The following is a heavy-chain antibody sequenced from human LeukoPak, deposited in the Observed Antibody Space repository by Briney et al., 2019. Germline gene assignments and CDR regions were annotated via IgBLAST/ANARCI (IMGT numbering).Heavy chain of an antibody. Sequence: SGPTLVNPTQTLTLTCSFSGVSLNNSGVGVGWIRQPPGKTLEWLALIYWDDDKRYSTSLKSRLTISKDTSKNQVVLTMTNMDSVDTATYFCARSQGYSSGSFRDAYDIWGLGTLVTVSS. CDR3: ARSQGYSSGSFRDAYDI. CDR2: IYWDDDK. J-gene: IGHJ3*02. V-gene: IGHV2-5*02. D-gene: IGHD5-18*01. CDR1: GVSLNNSGVG.